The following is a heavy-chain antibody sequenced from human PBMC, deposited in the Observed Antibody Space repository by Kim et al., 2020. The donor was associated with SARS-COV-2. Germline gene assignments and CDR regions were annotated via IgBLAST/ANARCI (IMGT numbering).Heavy chain of an antibody. Sequence: EKYYIDSVKGRITISRDNAKNLLYLQMSALRAEDTAVYYCARDIRGTWFDPWGQGTLVTVSS. J-gene: IGHJ5*02. D-gene: IGHD3-16*01. V-gene: IGHV3-7*01. CDR3: ARDIRGTWFDP. CDR2: EK.